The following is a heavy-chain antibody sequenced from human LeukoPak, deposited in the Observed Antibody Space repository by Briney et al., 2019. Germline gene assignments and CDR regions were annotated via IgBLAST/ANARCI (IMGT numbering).Heavy chain of an antibody. CDR3: AGTFDDYGDYDYYYYYGMDV. V-gene: IGHV1-3*01. J-gene: IGHJ6*02. CDR1: GYTFTSYA. CDR2: INAGNGNT. Sequence: ASVKVSCKASGYTFTSYAMHWVRQAPGQRLEWMGWINAGNGNTKYSQKFQGRVTITRDTSASTAYMELSSLRSEDTAVYYCAGTFDDYGDYDYYYYYGMDVWGQGTTVTVSS. D-gene: IGHD4-17*01.